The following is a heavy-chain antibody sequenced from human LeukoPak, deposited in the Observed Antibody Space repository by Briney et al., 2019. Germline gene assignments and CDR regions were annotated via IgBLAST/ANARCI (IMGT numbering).Heavy chain of an antibody. CDR3: ARAPHYYDSSGYDY. V-gene: IGHV3-66*01. D-gene: IGHD3-22*01. J-gene: IGHJ4*02. Sequence: GGSLRLSCAASGFTVSSNYVSWVRQAPGKGLEWVSVIYSGGSTYYADSVKGRFTISRDNSKNTLYLQMNSLRAEDTAVYYCARAPHYYDSSGYDYWGQGTLVTVSS. CDR1: GFTVSSNY. CDR2: IYSGGST.